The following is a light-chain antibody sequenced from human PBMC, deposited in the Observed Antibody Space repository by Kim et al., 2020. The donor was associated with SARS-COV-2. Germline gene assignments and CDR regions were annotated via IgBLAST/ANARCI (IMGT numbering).Light chain of an antibody. CDR2: DAS. CDR1: ENINSR. J-gene: IGKJ2*01. CDR3: QQYNNFSYA. V-gene: IGKV1-5*01. Sequence: STCGGHRVNISCRTSENINSRLGWYQQKPENASKLLIYDASDLKSGVTSRFSGSGSGTEFSLTISCLQPDDFETYYCQQYNNFSYACGQGTKLEI.